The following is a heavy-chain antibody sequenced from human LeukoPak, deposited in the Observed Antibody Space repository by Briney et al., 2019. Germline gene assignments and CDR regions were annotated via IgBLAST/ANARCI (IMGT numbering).Heavy chain of an antibody. CDR1: GYTLTELS. D-gene: IGHD6-6*01. CDR2: FDPEDGET. J-gene: IGHJ4*02. Sequence: ASVKVSCKVSGYTLTELSMHWVRQAPGKGLEWMGGFDPEDGETIYAQKFQGRVTMTEDTSTDTAYMELSSLRSEDTAVYYCATDLSAARPNYFDYWAREPWSPSPQ. V-gene: IGHV1-24*01. CDR3: ATDLSAARPNYFDY.